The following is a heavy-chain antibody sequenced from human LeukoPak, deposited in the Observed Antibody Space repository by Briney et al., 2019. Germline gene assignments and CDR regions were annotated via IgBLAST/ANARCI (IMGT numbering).Heavy chain of an antibody. Sequence: SETLSLTCTVSGGSISSYYWSWIRQPPGKGLEWIGYIYYSGSTNYNPSLKSRVTISVDTSKNQFSLKLSSVTAADTAVYYCARANKYYDYVWGSYREYYFDYWGQGTLVTVSS. V-gene: IGHV4-59*01. CDR1: GGSISSYY. CDR3: ARANKYYDYVWGSYREYYFDY. J-gene: IGHJ4*02. D-gene: IGHD3-16*02. CDR2: IYYSGST.